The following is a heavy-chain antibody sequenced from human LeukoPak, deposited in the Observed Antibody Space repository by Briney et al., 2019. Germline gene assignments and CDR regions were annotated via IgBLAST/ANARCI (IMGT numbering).Heavy chain of an antibody. CDR1: GDSITNSHW. Sequence: SETLSLTCAVSGDSITNSHWWSWVRQPPGKGLEWIGEIFHSGSTNYNPSLKSRVTMSVDKSKNQFSLNLSSVTAADTAVYYCARDLYGSGTRFDYWGQGTLVTVSS. CDR3: ARDLYGSGTRFDY. CDR2: IFHSGST. V-gene: IGHV4-4*02. D-gene: IGHD3-10*01. J-gene: IGHJ4*02.